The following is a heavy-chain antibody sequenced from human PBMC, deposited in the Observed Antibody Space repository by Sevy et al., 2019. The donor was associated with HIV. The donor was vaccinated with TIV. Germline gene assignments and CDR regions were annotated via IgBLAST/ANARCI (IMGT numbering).Heavy chain of an antibody. D-gene: IGHD3-3*01. V-gene: IGHV3-53*01. Sequence: GGSLRLSCVASGLSFSGNFMSWVRQAPGKGLEWVSVIYIGGSTYYADSVKGRFTISRDDSKNTVYLHMNSLRAEDPAVYYCARGKHVSDYYGSFDYWGQGTLVTVSS. CDR2: IYIGGST. CDR3: ARGKHVSDYYGSFDY. J-gene: IGHJ4*02. CDR1: GLSFSGNF.